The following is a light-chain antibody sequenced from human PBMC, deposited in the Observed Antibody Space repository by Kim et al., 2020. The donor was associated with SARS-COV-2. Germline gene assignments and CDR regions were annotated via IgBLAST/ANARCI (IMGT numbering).Light chain of an antibody. CDR2: GKN. CDR3: NSRDSSGNHWV. J-gene: IGLJ3*02. CDR1: AHSSYY. Sequence: FGRQARTTCQGNAHSSYYATWSQQKPGQAPVLVIYGKNNRPSGNPDRFSGSSSGNTASLTITGAQAEDEADYYCNSRDSSGNHWVFGGGTQLTVL. V-gene: IGLV3-19*01.